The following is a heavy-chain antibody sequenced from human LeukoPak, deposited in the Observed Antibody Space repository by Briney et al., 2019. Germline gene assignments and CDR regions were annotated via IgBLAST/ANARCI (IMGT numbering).Heavy chain of an antibody. CDR1: GVTLTRYS. V-gene: IGHV3-30*18. J-gene: IGHJ6*02. CDR3: AKKTLYYYGMDV. Sequence: GGSLRLSSAASGVTLTRYSMHCVRQAPGERLERGAVISYDVSNKYYADSVKGRFTISRDNSKNTLYMTMSSLRAEDTAVYYCAKKTLYYYGMDVWGQGATVTASS. CDR2: ISYDVSNK.